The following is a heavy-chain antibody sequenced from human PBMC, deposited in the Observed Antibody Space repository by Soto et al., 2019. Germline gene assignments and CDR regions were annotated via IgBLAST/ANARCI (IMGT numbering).Heavy chain of an antibody. CDR3: AKDPQSSGWSYNWFDP. CDR1: GFTFSSYA. Sequence: GGSLRLSCTASGFTFSSYAMSWVRQAPGKGLEWVSTINDSGGTTYYADSVKGRFTISRDNSKNTLYLQMIGLGAEDTAVYYCAKDPQSSGWSYNWFDPWGQGTLVTVYS. D-gene: IGHD6-19*01. CDR2: INDSGGTT. J-gene: IGHJ5*02. V-gene: IGHV3-23*01.